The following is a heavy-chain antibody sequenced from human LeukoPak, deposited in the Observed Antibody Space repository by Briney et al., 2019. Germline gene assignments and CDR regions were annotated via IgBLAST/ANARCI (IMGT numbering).Heavy chain of an antibody. D-gene: IGHD6-6*01. V-gene: IGHV4-34*01. CDR1: GGSFSGYY. J-gene: IGHJ4*02. CDR2: INHSGST. CDR3: ARAGSSSSGSLGC. Sequence: SETLSLTCAVYGGSFSGYYWSWIRQPPGKGLEWMGEINHSGSTNYNPSLKSRVTISVDTSKNQFSLKLSSVTAADTAVYYCARAGSSSSGSLGCWGQGTLVTVSS.